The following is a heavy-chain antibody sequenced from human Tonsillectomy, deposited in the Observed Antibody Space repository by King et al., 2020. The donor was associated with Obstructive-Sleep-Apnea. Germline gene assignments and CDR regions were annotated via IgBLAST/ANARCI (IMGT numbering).Heavy chain of an antibody. J-gene: IGHJ4*02. Sequence: VQLVESGGGLVQPGGSLRLSCAASGCTFSKFAMSWGRQAPGRGLEWVSAISDSTAGTGSYYADSLKGRFTLARDNSKNTLYLHMNSLRADDTALYYCAKDMGGGPAANFDYWGQGTLVTVSS. D-gene: IGHD2-2*01. CDR3: AKDMGGGPAANFDY. CDR1: GCTFSKFA. V-gene: IGHV3-23*04. CDR2: ISDSTAGTGS.